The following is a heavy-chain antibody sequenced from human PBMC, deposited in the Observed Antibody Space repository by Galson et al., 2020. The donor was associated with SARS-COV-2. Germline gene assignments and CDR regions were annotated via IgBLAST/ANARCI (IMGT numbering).Heavy chain of an antibody. CDR3: ARDEGIRGYNYGRLYYGMDV. CDR1: GFPFSTYS. CDR2: ISTSTSYT. J-gene: IGHJ6*02. D-gene: IGHD5-18*01. V-gene: IGHV3-21*01. Sequence: NSGGSLRLSCAASGFPFSTYSMNWVRLAPGKGLEWVSSISTSTSYTYYVDSVKGRFSISRDNPRNSLYLQMNSLRAEDTAVYYCARDEGIRGYNYGRLYYGMDVWGQGTTVTVSS.